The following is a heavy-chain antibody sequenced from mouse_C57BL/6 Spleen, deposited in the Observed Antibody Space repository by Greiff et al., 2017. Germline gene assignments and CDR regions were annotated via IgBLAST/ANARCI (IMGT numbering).Heavy chain of an antibody. CDR1: AIDFSRYW. Sequence: PAAAIDFSRYWMSWVRRAPGKGLEWIGEINPDSSTINYAPSLKDKFIISRDNAKNTLYLQMSKVRSEDTALYYCARPDYYSNYAMDYWGKEPQSPSPQ. D-gene: IGHD2-5*01. V-gene: IGHV4-1*01. CDR3: ARPDYYSNYAMDY. CDR2: INPDSSTI. J-gene: IGHJ4*01.